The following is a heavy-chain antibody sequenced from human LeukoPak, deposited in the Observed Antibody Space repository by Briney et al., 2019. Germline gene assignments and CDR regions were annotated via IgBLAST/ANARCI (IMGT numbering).Heavy chain of an antibody. CDR2: IYPGDSDT. D-gene: IGHD2/OR15-2a*01. CDR3: ARHLQLTTYNLFTAFYSALGY. Sequence: GESLKISCKTSGYSFTDYWIGWVRQMPGKGLEWMGIIYPGDSDTRYSPSFQGRVIISADKSSTTAYLQWSSLKASDTAIYYCARHLQLTTYNLFTAFYSALGYWGQGALVTVSS. J-gene: IGHJ4*02. V-gene: IGHV5-51*01. CDR1: GYSFTDYW.